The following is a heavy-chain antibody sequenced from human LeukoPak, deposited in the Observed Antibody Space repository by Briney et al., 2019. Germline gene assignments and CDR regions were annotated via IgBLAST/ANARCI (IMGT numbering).Heavy chain of an antibody. CDR3: ARDGGSIVGATGTDY. CDR2: IYSGGST. V-gene: IGHV3-53*01. J-gene: IGHJ4*02. CDR1: GFTFCSYS. D-gene: IGHD1-26*01. Sequence: PGGSLRLSCAASGFTFCSYSMNWVRQAPGKGLEWVSVIYSGGSTYYADSVKGRFTISRDNSKNTLYLQMNSLRAEDTAVYYCARDGGSIVGATGTDYWGQGTLVTVSS.